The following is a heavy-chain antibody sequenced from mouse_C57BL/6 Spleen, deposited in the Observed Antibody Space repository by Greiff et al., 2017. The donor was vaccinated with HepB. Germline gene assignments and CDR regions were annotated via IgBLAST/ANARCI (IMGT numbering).Heavy chain of an antibody. CDR2: IRNKANNHAT. CDR1: GFTFSDAW. CDR3: TRPLSDY. Sequence: EVHVVESGGGLVQPGGSMKLSCAASGFTFSDAWMDWVRQTPENGLEWVAEIRNKANNHATYSAESVKGRFTISRDDYKSSVYLQMNSLRADGTGSYYCTRPLSDYWGQGTTLTVSS. J-gene: IGHJ2*01. V-gene: IGHV6-6*01. D-gene: IGHD6-5*01.